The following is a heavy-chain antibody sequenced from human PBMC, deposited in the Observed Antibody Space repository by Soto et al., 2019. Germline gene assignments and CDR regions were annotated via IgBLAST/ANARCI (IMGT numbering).Heavy chain of an antibody. CDR1: GFTFGDYA. V-gene: IGHV3-49*03. D-gene: IGHD2-2*01. J-gene: IGHJ4*02. CDR2: IRSKAYGGTT. Sequence: GGSLRLSCTASGFTFGDYAMSWFRQAPGKGLEWVGFIRSKAYGGTTEYAASVKGRFTISRDDSKSIAYLQMNSLKTEDTAVYYCTRALYCSSTSCYGWTLFDYWGQGTLVTVSS. CDR3: TRALYCSSTSCYGWTLFDY.